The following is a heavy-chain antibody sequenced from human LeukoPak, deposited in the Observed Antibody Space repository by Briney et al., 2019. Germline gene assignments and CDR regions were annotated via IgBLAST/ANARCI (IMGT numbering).Heavy chain of an antibody. J-gene: IGHJ4*02. CDR3: ANSPKSDY. CDR1: GFTFSSYG. CDR2: ISGSGGST. V-gene: IGHV3-23*01. Sequence: PGGSLRLSCAASGFTFSSYGMSWFRQDPGKGLEWLSAISGSGGSTYYADSVQGRFTISRDNSKNTLYLQMSSLRAEDTAVYYCANSPKSDYWGQGTLVTVSS.